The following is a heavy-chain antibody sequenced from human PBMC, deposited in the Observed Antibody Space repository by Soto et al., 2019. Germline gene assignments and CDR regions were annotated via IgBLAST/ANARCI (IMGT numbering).Heavy chain of an antibody. D-gene: IGHD6-19*01. CDR3: ARDGEGTMAGAFNI. CDR2: IFYTGRV. Sequence: QVQLQESGPGLAKPSETLSLTCTVSGDSVTSGFYYWSWIRQPPGKELEWIGYIFYTGRVDYNPSLKSRVTLSVDTSKNQFSLRLDSVTSADTAVYYCARDGEGTMAGAFNIWGQGTMVTVSS. CDR1: GDSVTSGFYY. V-gene: IGHV4-61*01. J-gene: IGHJ3*02.